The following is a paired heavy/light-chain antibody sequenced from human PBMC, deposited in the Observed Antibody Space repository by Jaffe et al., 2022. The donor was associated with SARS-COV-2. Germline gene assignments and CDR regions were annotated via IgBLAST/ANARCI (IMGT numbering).Heavy chain of an antibody. CDR1: TFTFSDYW. Sequence: QLVESGGGLVPPGGSLRLSCATSTFTFSDYWMSWVRQSPGKGLEWVANIKPDGSATYYVDSVKGRFTISRDNARNTLYLQMNSVRGEDTAIYYCARFGYTAALDFWGQGALVTVSS. D-gene: IGHD2-2*02. CDR3: ARFGYTAALDF. CDR2: IKPDGSAT. J-gene: IGHJ4*02. V-gene: IGHV3-7*03.
Light chain of an antibody. Sequence: QSALTQPPSASGSPGQSLTISCTGTRSDVGGYNYVSWYQQHPGKAPKLLIYEVSKRPSGVPDRFSGSKSGNTASLTVSGLQAEDEADYYCNSNAGSHFYVFGTGTKVTVL. J-gene: IGLJ1*01. CDR3: NSNAGSHFYV. V-gene: IGLV2-8*01. CDR1: RSDVGGYNY. CDR2: EVS.